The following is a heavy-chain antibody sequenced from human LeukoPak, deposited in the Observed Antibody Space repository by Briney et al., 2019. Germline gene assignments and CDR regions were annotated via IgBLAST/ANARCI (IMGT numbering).Heavy chain of an antibody. CDR2: IYYSGST. Sequence: SETLSLTCTVSGGSISSSSYYWGWIRQPPGKGLEWIGSIYYSGSTYYNPSLKSRVTISVDTSKNQFSLKLGSVTAADTAVYYCARGGGSYVRWFDPWGQGTLVTVSS. CDR1: GGSISSSSYY. D-gene: IGHD1-26*01. J-gene: IGHJ5*02. CDR3: ARGGGSYVRWFDP. V-gene: IGHV4-39*01.